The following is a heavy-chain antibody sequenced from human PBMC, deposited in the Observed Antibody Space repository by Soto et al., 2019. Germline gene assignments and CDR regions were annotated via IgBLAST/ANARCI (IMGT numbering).Heavy chain of an antibody. CDR1: GGTFSSYA. V-gene: IGHV1-69*13. Sequence: SVKVSCKASGGTFSSYAISWVRQAPGQGLEWMGGIIPIFGTANYAQKFQGRVTITADESTSTAYMELSSLRSEDTAVYYCARDCSSHDYYYYYGMDVWGQGTTVTVSS. J-gene: IGHJ6*02. CDR2: IIPIFGTA. D-gene: IGHD6-6*01. CDR3: ARDCSSHDYYYYYGMDV.